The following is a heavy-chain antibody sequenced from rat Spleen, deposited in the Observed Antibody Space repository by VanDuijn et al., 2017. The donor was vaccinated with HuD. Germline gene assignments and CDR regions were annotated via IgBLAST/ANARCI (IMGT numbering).Heavy chain of an antibody. D-gene: IGHD1-1*01. CDR1: GFNLNDYW. J-gene: IGHJ2*01. CDR2: INKDGSTM. Sequence: EVKLVESGGGLVQPGRSLKISCAASGFNLNDYWMGWVRQAPGKGLEWIGEINKDGSTMNYAPSLKDKFTISRDDAQNTLYLQMSILGSEDTAIYYCTNGERYWGQGVMVTVSS. V-gene: IGHV4-2*01. CDR3: TNGERY.